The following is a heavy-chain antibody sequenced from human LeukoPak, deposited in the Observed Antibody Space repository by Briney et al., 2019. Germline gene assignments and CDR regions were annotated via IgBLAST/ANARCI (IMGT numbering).Heavy chain of an antibody. Sequence: GGSLRLSCAASGFTFSTYAMSWVRQAPGKGLEWVSSISNSGGTTYYADSVKGRFTISRNNSRNTLVLQMNCLRAEDTVVYYCTTYYYDSSGYYYPYYFDYWGQGTLVTVSS. CDR1: GFTFSTYA. V-gene: IGHV3-23*01. CDR2: ISNSGGTT. CDR3: TTYYYDSSGYYYPYYFDY. J-gene: IGHJ4*02. D-gene: IGHD3-22*01.